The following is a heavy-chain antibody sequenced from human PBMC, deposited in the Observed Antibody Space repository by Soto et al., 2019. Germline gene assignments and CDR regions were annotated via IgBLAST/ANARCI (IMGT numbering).Heavy chain of an antibody. D-gene: IGHD3-22*01. CDR1: GFTFSDYY. CDR2: ISSSSSYT. CDR3: ARARSGSGYYSWFDP. Sequence: GGSLRLSCAASGFTFSDYYMSWIRQAPGKGLEWVSYISSSSSYTNYADSVKGRFTISRDNAKNSLYLQMNSLRAEDTAVYYCARARSGSGYYSWFDPWGQGTLVTVSS. J-gene: IGHJ5*02. V-gene: IGHV3-11*06.